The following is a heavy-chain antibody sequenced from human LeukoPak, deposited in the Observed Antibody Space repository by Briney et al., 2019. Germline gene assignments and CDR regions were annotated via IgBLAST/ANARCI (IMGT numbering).Heavy chain of an antibody. CDR2: IYSSGTT. J-gene: IGHJ4*02. D-gene: IGHD2-8*02. CDR1: GGSISSSY. CDR3: ARAGGRLIDY. V-gene: IGHV4-4*07. Sequence: SETLSLTCTVSGGSISSSYWSWIRQPAGKGLEWIGRIYSSGTTNYDPSLKSRVTMSVDTSKSQFSLKLSSVTAADTAVYYCARAGGRLIDYWGQGTLVTVSS.